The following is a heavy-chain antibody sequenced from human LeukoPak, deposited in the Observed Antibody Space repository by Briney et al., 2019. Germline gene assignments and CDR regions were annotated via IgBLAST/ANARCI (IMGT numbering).Heavy chain of an antibody. CDR2: IYYSGST. CDR3: AKLRSGFIDC. J-gene: IGHJ4*02. D-gene: IGHD5-12*01. V-gene: IGHV4-59*01. CDR1: GGSITDYY. Sequence: SETLSLTCTVSGGSITDYYWSWIRQPPGKGLEWVGYIYYSGSTNYNPSLRSRVTISIDTSKNQFSLKLSSVTAADTAVYYCAKLRSGFIDCWGQGNLVTVSS.